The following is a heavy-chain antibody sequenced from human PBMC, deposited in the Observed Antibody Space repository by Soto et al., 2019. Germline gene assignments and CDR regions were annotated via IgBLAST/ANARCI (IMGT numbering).Heavy chain of an antibody. CDR2: ISATGAGT. CDR3: AKDRRAGGNYGFYSDF. D-gene: IGHD1-7*01. V-gene: IGHV3-23*01. CDR1: GFTFSSYG. J-gene: IGHJ4*02. Sequence: EVQLLESGGGLVQPGGSLRLSCAASGFTFSSYGMTWVRQAPGKGLEWVPFISATGAGTYYADSVKGRFTISRDNSKNTLYLQMTSLRADDTAVYYCAKDRRAGGNYGFYSDFWGQGALVIVSS.